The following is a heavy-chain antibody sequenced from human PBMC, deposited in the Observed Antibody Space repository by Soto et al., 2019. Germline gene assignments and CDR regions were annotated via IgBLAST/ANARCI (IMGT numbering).Heavy chain of an antibody. CDR1: GFTLTDSA. D-gene: IGHD1-20*01. V-gene: IGHV1-58*01. Sequence: GASVKVSCKASGFTLTDSAVQWVRQARGQRLEWVGWIVVGSGITNYAQKFQERVTITWDLSTSTAYMELSSLRSDDTAVYYCARDPGIETITDWYFNFWGRGTLVTVSS. CDR3: ARDPGIETITDWYFNF. J-gene: IGHJ2*01. CDR2: IVVGSGIT.